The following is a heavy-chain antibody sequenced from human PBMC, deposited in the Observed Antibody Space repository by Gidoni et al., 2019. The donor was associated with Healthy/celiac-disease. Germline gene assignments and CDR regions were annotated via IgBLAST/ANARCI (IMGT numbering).Heavy chain of an antibody. D-gene: IGHD5-18*01. CDR2: ISYDGSNK. J-gene: IGHJ3*02. CDR3: ATRVSAKAFDI. V-gene: IGHV3-30*01. Sequence: QVQLVESGGGVVQPGRSLRLSCAASGFTFSSYAMHWVRQAPGKGLEWVAVISYDGSNKYYADSVKGRFTISRDNSKNTLYLQMNSLRAEDTAVYYCATRVSAKAFDIWGQGTMVTVSS. CDR1: GFTFSSYA.